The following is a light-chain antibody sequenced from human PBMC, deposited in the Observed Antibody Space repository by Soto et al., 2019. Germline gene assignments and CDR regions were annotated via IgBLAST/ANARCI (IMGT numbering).Light chain of an antibody. CDR3: QQYDNLPRT. CDR1: QDISNY. J-gene: IGKJ1*01. V-gene: IGKV1-33*01. Sequence: SQSKSSLSASVGDRVTITCQASQDISNYLNWYQQKPGKAPKLLIYDASNLETGVPSRFSGSGSGTDFTFTISSLHPEDIATYYCQQYDNLPRTLGPGTKVDIK. CDR2: DAS.